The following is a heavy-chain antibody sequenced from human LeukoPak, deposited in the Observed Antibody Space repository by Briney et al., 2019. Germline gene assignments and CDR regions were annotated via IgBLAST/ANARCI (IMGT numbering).Heavy chain of an antibody. Sequence: SETLSLTCTVSGGSISSGDYYWGWIRQPPGKGLEWIGYIYYSGSTYYNPSLKSRVTISVDTSKNQFSLKLSSVTAADTAVYYCAGYGGSGGYFDYWGQGTLVTVSS. CDR3: AGYGGSGGYFDY. V-gene: IGHV4-30-4*01. CDR2: IYYSGST. D-gene: IGHD3-10*01. CDR1: GGSISSGDYY. J-gene: IGHJ4*02.